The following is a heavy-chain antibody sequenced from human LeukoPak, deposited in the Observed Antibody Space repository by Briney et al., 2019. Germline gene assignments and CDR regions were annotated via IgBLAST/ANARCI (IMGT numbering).Heavy chain of an antibody. CDR3: ARASGSFDY. Sequence: SGGSLRLSCAASGFTFSSYGMHWVRQAPGKGLEWVAFIRYDGSNKYYADSVKGRFTISRDNSKDTLYLQLNSLRAEDTAAYYCARASGSFDYWGQGTLVSVSS. V-gene: IGHV3-30*02. CDR2: IRYDGSNK. J-gene: IGHJ4*02. D-gene: IGHD1-26*01. CDR1: GFTFSSYG.